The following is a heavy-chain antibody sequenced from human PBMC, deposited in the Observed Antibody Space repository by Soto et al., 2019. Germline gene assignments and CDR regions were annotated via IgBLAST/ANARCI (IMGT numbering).Heavy chain of an antibody. CDR3: ARDRGSGSYYTRFDY. Sequence: PSETLSLTCTVSGGSISSYYWSWIRQPPGKGLEWIGYIYYSGSTNYNPSLKSRVTISVDTSKNQFSLKLSSVTAADTAVYYCARDRGSGSYYTRFDYWGQGTLVTVS. D-gene: IGHD3-10*01. J-gene: IGHJ4*02. CDR2: IYYSGST. V-gene: IGHV4-59*01. CDR1: GGSISSYY.